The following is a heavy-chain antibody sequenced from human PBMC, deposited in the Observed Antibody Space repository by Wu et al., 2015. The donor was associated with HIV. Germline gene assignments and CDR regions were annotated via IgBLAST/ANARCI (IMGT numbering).Heavy chain of an antibody. CDR3: AAGWFGDAYYYYSGRR. V-gene: IGHV1-69*05. D-gene: IGHD3-10*01. J-gene: IGHJ6*03. CDR2: IIPIFGTA. Sequence: QVQLVQSGAEVKRPGSAVKVSCKAFGGSFSKYAISWMRQAPGQGLVWMGGIIPIFGTAKYAQQFQDRVTISKDESTNTAYMELSSLRSEDTAVYYCAAGWFGDAYYYYSGRRGAKGPRSPSP. CDR1: GGSFSKYA.